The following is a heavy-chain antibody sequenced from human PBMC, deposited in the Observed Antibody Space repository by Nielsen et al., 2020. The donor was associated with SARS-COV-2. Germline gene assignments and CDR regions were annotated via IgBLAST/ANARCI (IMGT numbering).Heavy chain of an antibody. CDR3: ARDAVVPAINYDSYYYMDV. CDR2: INAGNGNT. CDR1: GYYFLNYA. J-gene: IGHJ6*03. D-gene: IGHD2-2*01. Sequence: ASVKVSCKASGYYFLNYAIHWVRQAPGQGLQWMGWINAGNGNTRLSQRFQGRVTITRDTSANTAYMELSSLRSEDTAVYYCARDAVVPAINYDSYYYMDVWGNGTTVTVSS. V-gene: IGHV1-3*01.